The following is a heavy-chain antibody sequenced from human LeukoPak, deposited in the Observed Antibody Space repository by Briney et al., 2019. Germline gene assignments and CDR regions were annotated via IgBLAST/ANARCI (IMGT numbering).Heavy chain of an antibody. CDR1: GGSFSGYY. J-gene: IGHJ5*02. D-gene: IGHD2-2*01. V-gene: IGHV4-34*01. Sequence: PSETLSLTCAVYGGSFSGYYWSWIRQPPGKGLEWIGEINHSGSTNYNPSLKSRVTISVDTSKNQFSLKLSSVTAADTAVYYCARGWDIVVVPAAHYNWFDPWGQGTLGTVSS. CDR2: INHSGST. CDR3: ARGWDIVVVPAAHYNWFDP.